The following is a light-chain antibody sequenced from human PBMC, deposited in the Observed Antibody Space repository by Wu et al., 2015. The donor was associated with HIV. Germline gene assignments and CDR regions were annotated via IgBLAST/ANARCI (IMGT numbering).Light chain of an antibody. J-gene: IGKJ1*01. CDR3: QQYRSLPRT. V-gene: IGKV3-20*01. CDR1: QSVSSY. CDR2: GAS. Sequence: EIVMTQSPATLSVSPGEGVILSCRASQSVSSYLAWYQQTPGQAPRLLIHGASSRATGIPDRFSGSGSGTDFTLTISRLEPEDFAVYYCQQYRSLPRTFGQGTKVEIK.